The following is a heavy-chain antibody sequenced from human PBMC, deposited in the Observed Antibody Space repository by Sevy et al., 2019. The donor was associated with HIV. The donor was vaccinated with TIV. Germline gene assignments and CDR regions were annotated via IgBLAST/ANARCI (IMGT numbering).Heavy chain of an antibody. CDR3: ANKRGYSHGPFDY. CDR1: GGSISSSDSY. D-gene: IGHD5-12*01. CDR2: IHFSGGT. J-gene: IGHJ4*02. V-gene: IGHV4-30-4*01. Sequence: SETLSLTCTVSGGSISSSDSYWIWIRQPPGKGLEWIGYIHFSGGTYYNPFLKSRVAMSVDTSERQFSLRLSFMTAADTAVYYCANKRGYSHGPFDYWGQGALVTVSS.